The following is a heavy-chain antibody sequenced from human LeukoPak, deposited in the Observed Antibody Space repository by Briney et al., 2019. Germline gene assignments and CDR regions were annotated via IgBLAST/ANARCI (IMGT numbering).Heavy chain of an antibody. CDR1: GYSISSGYY. CDR3: ARGIWAPRLTGYYY. CDR2: IYHSGST. Sequence: SETLSLTCTVSGYSISSGYYWGWIRQPPGKGLEWIGSIYHSGSTNYNPSLKSRVTISVDTSKNQFSLKLSSVTAADTAVYYCARGIWAPRLTGYYYWGQGTLVTVSS. J-gene: IGHJ4*02. V-gene: IGHV4-38-2*02. D-gene: IGHD3-9*01.